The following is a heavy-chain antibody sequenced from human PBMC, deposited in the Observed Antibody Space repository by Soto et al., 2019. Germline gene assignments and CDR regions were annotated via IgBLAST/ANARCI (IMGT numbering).Heavy chain of an antibody. CDR2: ISAITNYK. Sequence: EVQLVESGGGLVKPGGSLRLSCAGSGLTLSSYGMSWVRQAPGKGLEWVSSISAITNYKCSADSLKGRFTISRDNAKNSLYLQMNSLRAEDTAVYYCAGGSRDTSGYYDFEYWGQGTLVTVSS. V-gene: IGHV3-21*02. CDR1: GLTLSSYG. D-gene: IGHD3-22*01. J-gene: IGHJ4*02. CDR3: AGGSRDTSGYYDFEY.